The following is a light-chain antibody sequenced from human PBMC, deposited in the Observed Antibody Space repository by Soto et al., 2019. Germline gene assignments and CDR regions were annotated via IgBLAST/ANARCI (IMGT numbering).Light chain of an antibody. CDR2: SAS. CDR1: QSISTY. V-gene: IGKV1-39*01. CDR3: QQTFSPVIT. Sequence: DIQMTQSPASLSASVGDKVTITCRASQSISTYLNWHQQIPGRAPKVLIYSASTLQSGVPSRFSGSGSGTNFTLTINSLQPEDFATYYCQQTFSPVITFGGGTKVE. J-gene: IGKJ4*01.